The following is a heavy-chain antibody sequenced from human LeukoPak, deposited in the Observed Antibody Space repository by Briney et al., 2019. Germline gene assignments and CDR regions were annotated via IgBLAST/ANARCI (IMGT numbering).Heavy chain of an antibody. J-gene: IGHJ5*02. Sequence: GGSLRLSCAASGFTFNSYAMHWVRQAPGKGLEWVANIKTDGSEKYYVDSVKGRFTISRDNAKNSLYLQMNSLRAEDTAVYYCARDYTGYFPWGQGTLVIVSS. CDR1: GFTFNSYA. CDR2: IKTDGSEK. D-gene: IGHD3-9*01. V-gene: IGHV3-7*03. CDR3: ARDYTGYFP.